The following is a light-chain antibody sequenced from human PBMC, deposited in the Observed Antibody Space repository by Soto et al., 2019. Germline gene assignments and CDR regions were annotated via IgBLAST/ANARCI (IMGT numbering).Light chain of an antibody. Sequence: EIVLTQSPGTLSLSPGERATLSCRAIQSVSSSYLAWYQQKPGQAPRLLIYGASSRATGIPDRFSGSGSGTDFTLIINRLEPEDVAIYYCQQYGGSPRITFGQGTRLEIK. V-gene: IGKV3-20*01. J-gene: IGKJ5*01. CDR1: QSVSSSY. CDR2: GAS. CDR3: QQYGGSPRIT.